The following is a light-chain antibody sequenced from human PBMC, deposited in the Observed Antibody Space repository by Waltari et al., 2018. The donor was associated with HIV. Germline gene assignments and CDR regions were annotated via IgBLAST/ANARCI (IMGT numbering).Light chain of an antibody. J-gene: IGLJ1*01. CDR3: AAWDDSLNGNV. CDR1: RSNIRRYP. Sequence: QSVVTQPPAASGTPGQRVTTSCPGSRSNIRRYPVHWYQQLPGTAPKLLIYSNNQRPSGVPDRFSGSKSGTSASLAISGLQSEDEADYYCAAWDDSLNGNVFGTGTKVTVL. CDR2: SNN. V-gene: IGLV1-44*01.